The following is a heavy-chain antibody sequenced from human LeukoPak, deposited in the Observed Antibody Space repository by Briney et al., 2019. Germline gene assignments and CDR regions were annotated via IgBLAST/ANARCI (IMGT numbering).Heavy chain of an antibody. V-gene: IGHV3-74*01. J-gene: IGHJ4*02. CDR3: AREIQEWVTMVRGVTARYRHDYFDY. CDR2: INSDGSST. D-gene: IGHD3-10*01. Sequence: GGSLRLSCAASGFTFSSYWMHWVRQAPGKGLVWVSRINSDGSSTSYADSVKGRFTISRDNAKSTLYLQMNSLRAEDTAVYYCAREIQEWVTMVRGVTARYRHDYFDYWGQGTLVTVSS. CDR1: GFTFSSYW.